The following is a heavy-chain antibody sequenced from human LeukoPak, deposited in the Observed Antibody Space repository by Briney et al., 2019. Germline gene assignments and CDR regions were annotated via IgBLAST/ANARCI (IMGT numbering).Heavy chain of an antibody. Sequence: PGGSLRLSCAASGFTFSSYEMNWVRQAPGKGLEWVSYVSSSGSTIYYADSVKGRFTISRDNAKNSLYLQMNSLRAEDTAVYYCARVSPNVLLWSGELRYNWFDPWGQGTLVSVSS. D-gene: IGHD3-10*01. CDR2: VSSSGSTI. V-gene: IGHV3-48*03. CDR1: GFTFSSYE. J-gene: IGHJ5*02. CDR3: ARVSPNVLLWSGELRYNWFDP.